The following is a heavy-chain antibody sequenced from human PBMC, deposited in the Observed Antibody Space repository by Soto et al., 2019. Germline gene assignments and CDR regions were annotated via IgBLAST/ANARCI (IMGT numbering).Heavy chain of an antibody. CDR3: ARARLQWILWFGEPGAFDI. Sequence: ASVKVSCKASGYTFTSYDINWVRQATGQGLEWMGWMNPNSGNTAYAQKFQGRVTMTRNTSISTAYMELSSLRSEDTAVYYCARARLQWILWFGEPGAFDIWGQGTMVTVSS. CDR2: MNPNSGNT. V-gene: IGHV1-8*01. D-gene: IGHD3-10*01. J-gene: IGHJ3*02. CDR1: GYTFTSYD.